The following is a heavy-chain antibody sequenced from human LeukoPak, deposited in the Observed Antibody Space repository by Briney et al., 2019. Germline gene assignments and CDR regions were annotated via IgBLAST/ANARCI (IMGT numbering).Heavy chain of an antibody. CDR3: ARSVVGARAEYFQH. CDR2: IIPIYGRA. CDR1: GGSFTSYG. Sequence: SVKVSCKASGGSFTSYGISWVRQAPGQGLEWMGKIIPIYGRANYGQKFQGRVTITTDESTSTAYMELSSLRSEDTAVYYCARSVVGARAEYFQHWGQGTLVTVSS. D-gene: IGHD1-26*01. V-gene: IGHV1-69*05. J-gene: IGHJ1*01.